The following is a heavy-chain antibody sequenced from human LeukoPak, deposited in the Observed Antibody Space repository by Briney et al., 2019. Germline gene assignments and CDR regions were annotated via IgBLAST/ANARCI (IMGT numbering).Heavy chain of an antibody. CDR3: ASSYYDILTGYYRPGLFDY. J-gene: IGHJ4*02. Sequence: SGGSLRLSCAASGFTFSSYSMNWVRQAPGKGLEWVSSISSSSSYIYYADSVKGRFTISRDNAKNSLYLQMNSLRAEDTAVYYCASSYYDILTGYYRPGLFDYWGQGTLVTASS. CDR1: GFTFSSYS. V-gene: IGHV3-21*01. CDR2: ISSSSSYI. D-gene: IGHD3-9*01.